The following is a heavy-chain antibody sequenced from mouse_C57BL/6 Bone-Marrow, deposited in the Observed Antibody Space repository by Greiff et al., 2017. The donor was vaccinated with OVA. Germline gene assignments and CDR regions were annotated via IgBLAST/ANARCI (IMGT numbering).Heavy chain of an antibody. CDR2: IEPSDSYT. CDR1: GYTFTSYW. V-gene: IGHV1-59*01. CDR3: AREENYFDY. Sequence: VQLQQPGAELVRPGTSVKLSCKASGYTFTSYWMHWVKQRPGQGLEWIGVIEPSDSYTNYNQKFKGKATLTVDTSSSTAYMQLSSLTSEDSAVYYCAREENYFDYWGQGTTLTVSS. J-gene: IGHJ2*01.